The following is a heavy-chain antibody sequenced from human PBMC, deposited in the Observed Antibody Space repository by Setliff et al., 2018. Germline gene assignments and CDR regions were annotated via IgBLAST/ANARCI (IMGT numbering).Heavy chain of an antibody. Sequence: PGGSLRLSCAASGFTFSSYWMSWVRQAPGKGLEWVANIKQDGSEKYYVDSVKGRFTISRDNAKNSLYLQMNSLRAEDTAVYYCARDPYYDILTAKRYGMDVWGQGTTVTVSS. J-gene: IGHJ6*02. D-gene: IGHD3-9*01. V-gene: IGHV3-7*01. CDR2: IKQDGSEK. CDR3: ARDPYYDILTAKRYGMDV. CDR1: GFTFSSYW.